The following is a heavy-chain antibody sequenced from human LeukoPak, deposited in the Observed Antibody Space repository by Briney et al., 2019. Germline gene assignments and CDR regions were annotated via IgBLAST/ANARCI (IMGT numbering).Heavy chain of an antibody. CDR2: INTNTGNP. Sequence: ASVKVSCKASGYTFTSYAMNWVRQAPGQGLEWMGWINTNTGNPTYAQGFTGRFVFSLDTSVSTAYLQISSLKAEDTAVYYCARESPWGIAVAGTSYWGQGTPVTVSS. V-gene: IGHV7-4-1*02. CDR1: GYTFTSYA. D-gene: IGHD6-19*01. CDR3: ARESPWGIAVAGTSY. J-gene: IGHJ4*02.